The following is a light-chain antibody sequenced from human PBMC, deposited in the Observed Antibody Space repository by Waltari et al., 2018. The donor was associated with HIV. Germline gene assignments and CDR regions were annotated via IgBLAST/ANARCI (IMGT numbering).Light chain of an antibody. V-gene: IGLV3-21*02. CDR3: QVWESGSDHVV. CDR1: NIRSKS. J-gene: IGLJ2*01. CDR2: SDT. Sequence: SYVLTQPPSGSVAPGQTARIPCGGNNIRSKSVHWYQQKPGQAPILVVSSDTDRPSGIPERFSVSKSGNTATLTISRVDAGDEADYYCQVWESGSDHVVFGGGTKLTVL.